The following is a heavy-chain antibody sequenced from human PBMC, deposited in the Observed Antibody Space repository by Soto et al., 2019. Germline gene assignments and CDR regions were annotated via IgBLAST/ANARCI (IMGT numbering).Heavy chain of an antibody. J-gene: IGHJ4*02. D-gene: IGHD6-19*01. CDR3: AREEQWLLDY. CDR2: IYYSGST. V-gene: IGHV4-59*01. CDR1: GGSISSYY. Sequence: SETLSLTCTVSGGSISSYYWSWIRQPPGKGLEWIGYIYYSGSTNYNPSLKSRVTISVDTSKNQFSLKLSSVTAADTAVYYCAREEQWLLDYWGQGTLVTVSS.